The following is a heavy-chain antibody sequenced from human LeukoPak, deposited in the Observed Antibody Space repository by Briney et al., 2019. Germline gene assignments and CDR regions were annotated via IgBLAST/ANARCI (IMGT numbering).Heavy chain of an antibody. V-gene: IGHV4-38-2*01. CDR2: IYHIGST. CDR1: GYSISRGYY. CDR3: ARAGWIITSGIDY. D-gene: IGHD1-20*01. J-gene: IGHJ4*02. Sequence: SETLSLTCGVSGYSISRGYYWAWLRPPPGKGLEWVGTIYHIGSTYYNPSLESRVTISVDTSKNEFSLNLNSVTAADTAVYYCARAGWIITSGIDYWGQGALVTVSS.